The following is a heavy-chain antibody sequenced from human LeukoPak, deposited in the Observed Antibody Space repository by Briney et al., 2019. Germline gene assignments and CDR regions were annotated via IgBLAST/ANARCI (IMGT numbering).Heavy chain of an antibody. CDR2: IIPIFGTA. D-gene: IGHD3-22*01. CDR1: GGTFSSYA. Sequence: SVKVSCKASGGTFSSYAISWVRQAPGQGLEWMGGIIPIFGTANYAQKFQGRVTITTDESTSTAYMELSSLRSEDTAVYYCARRHQYYYDSSGYYGKIYNWFDPWGQGTLVTVSS. J-gene: IGHJ5*02. CDR3: ARRHQYYYDSSGYYGKIYNWFDP. V-gene: IGHV1-69*05.